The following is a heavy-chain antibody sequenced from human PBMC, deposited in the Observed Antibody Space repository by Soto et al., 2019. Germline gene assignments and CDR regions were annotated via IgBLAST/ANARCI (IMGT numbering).Heavy chain of an antibody. V-gene: IGHV1-58*01. CDR2: IVVGSGNT. Sequence: GASVKVSCKASGFTFTSSAVQWVRQARGQRLEWIGWIVVGSGNTNYAQKFQERVTITRDMSTSTAYMELSSLRSEDTAVYYCAADCPSGENRPYYFDYWGQGTLVTVSS. CDR3: AADCPSGENRPYYFDY. J-gene: IGHJ4*02. CDR1: GFTFTSSA. D-gene: IGHD3-16*01.